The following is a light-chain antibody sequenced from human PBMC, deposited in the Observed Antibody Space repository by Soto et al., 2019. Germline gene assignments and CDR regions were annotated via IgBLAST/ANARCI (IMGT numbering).Light chain of an antibody. V-gene: IGLV2-14*03. CDR2: EVS. J-gene: IGLJ2*01. Sequence: QSVLTQPVSVAGSHGQSITISCFGADGDIGASKYVSWYQQLPGQAPKLLIYEVSSRPSGVSNRFTASKSGDTASLTISGLQPEDEAHYFCASSTFSDTVLFGGGTNLTVL. CDR3: ASSTFSDTVL. CDR1: DGDIGASKY.